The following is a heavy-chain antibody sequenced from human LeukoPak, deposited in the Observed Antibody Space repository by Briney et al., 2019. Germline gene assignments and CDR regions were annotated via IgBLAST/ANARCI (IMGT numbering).Heavy chain of an antibody. CDR2: IYHSGST. Sequence: SETLSLTCAVSGGSISSSNWWSWVRQPPGKGLEWIGEIYHSGSTNYNPSLKSRVTRSVDTSKNQFSLKLSSVTAADTAVYYCARDPPSNYGSGSYYTHDAFDIWGQGTMVTVSS. CDR3: ARDPPSNYGSGSYYTHDAFDI. J-gene: IGHJ3*02. CDR1: GGSISSSNW. V-gene: IGHV4-4*02. D-gene: IGHD3-10*01.